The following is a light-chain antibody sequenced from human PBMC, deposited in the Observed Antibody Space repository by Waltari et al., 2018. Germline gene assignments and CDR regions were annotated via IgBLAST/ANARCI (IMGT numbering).Light chain of an antibody. Sequence: QSVLTPPPSVSGAPGQRVTISCTGSWSTIRAGNDVHWYQQLPGKAPTLLVYGVNTRPPGVPDRFFGSKSGTSASLAIPGLQPEDEADYYCQSYDTKVGVVFGGGSKLTVL. CDR2: GVN. CDR3: QSYDTKVGVV. J-gene: IGLJ2*01. V-gene: IGLV1-40*01. CDR1: WSTIRAGND.